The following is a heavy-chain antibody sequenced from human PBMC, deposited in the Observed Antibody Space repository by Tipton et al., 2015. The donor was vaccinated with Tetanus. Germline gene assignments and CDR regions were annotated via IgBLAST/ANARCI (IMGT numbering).Heavy chain of an antibody. CDR1: GDSLSNGDYY. D-gene: IGHD3-16*01. CDR2: IYYSGST. CDR3: ARVHGITWGGMGYYYGMDV. Sequence: TLSLTCTVSGDSLSNGDYYWSWIRQPPGKGLESIGYIYYSGSTYYNPSLKSRVTISVDTSKNQFSLRLSSVTAADTAVYYCARVHGITWGGMGYYYGMDVWGQGTTVTVSS. J-gene: IGHJ6*02. V-gene: IGHV4-30-4*01.